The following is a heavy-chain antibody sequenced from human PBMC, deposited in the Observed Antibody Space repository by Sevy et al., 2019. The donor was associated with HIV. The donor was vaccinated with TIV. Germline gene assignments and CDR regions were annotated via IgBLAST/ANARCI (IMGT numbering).Heavy chain of an antibody. J-gene: IGHJ3*02. CDR3: ARATDYGDYDAFDI. Sequence: GSLRLSCAASGFTFSSYGMHWVRQAPGKGLEWVAVIWYDGSNKYYSDSVKGRFTISRDNSKNTLYLQMNSLRAEDTAVYYCARATDYGDYDAFDIWGQGTMVTVSS. CDR1: GFTFSSYG. CDR2: IWYDGSNK. D-gene: IGHD4-17*01. V-gene: IGHV3-33*01.